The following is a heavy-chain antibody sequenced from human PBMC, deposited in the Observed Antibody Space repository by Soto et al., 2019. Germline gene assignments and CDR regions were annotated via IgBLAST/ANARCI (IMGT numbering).Heavy chain of an antibody. V-gene: IGHV3-9*01. CDR3: AREGTPVSYEYYGKEV. J-gene: IGHJ6*02. D-gene: IGHD2-15*01. Sequence: LRLSGAASVFTFDNYAMHWVRQAPGKGLEWVSVISWNSTNNAYADSVKGRFTISRDNAKNTLYLQMNSLRAEDTAVYYCAREGTPVSYEYYGKEVWGQGTTVNVSS. CDR1: VFTFDNYA. CDR2: ISWNSTNN.